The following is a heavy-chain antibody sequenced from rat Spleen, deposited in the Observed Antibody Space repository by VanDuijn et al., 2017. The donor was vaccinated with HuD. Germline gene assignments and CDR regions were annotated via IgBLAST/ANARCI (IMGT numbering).Heavy chain of an antibody. D-gene: IGHD1-9*01. CDR1: GFTFSSFA. V-gene: IGHV5-25*01. CDR3: VRHGYTRYYFDY. CDR2: IISGGSNT. J-gene: IGHJ2*01. Sequence: EVQLVESGGGLVQPGRSMKLSCAASGFTFSSFAMAWVRQAPKKGLEWVAAIISGGSNTYYPDSVKGRFTVSRDNAKSTLYLQMDSLRSEDTASYYCVRHGYTRYYFDYWGQGVMVTVSS.